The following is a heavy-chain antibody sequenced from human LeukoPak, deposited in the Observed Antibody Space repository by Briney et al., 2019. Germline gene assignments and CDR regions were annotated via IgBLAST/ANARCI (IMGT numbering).Heavy chain of an antibody. CDR1: GFTFTSHV. J-gene: IGHJ4*02. CDR3: VREGLERRTNFDY. Sequence: PGGSLRLSCSASGFTFTSHVMHWDRQAPGKGLQYVSGISMNVQTTYYAGSVRGRFTISRDSSKNTVYLQMNSLTAEDTAVYYCVREGLERRTNFDYWGQGTLVSVSS. V-gene: IGHV3-64D*06. D-gene: IGHD1-1*01. CDR2: ISMNVQTT.